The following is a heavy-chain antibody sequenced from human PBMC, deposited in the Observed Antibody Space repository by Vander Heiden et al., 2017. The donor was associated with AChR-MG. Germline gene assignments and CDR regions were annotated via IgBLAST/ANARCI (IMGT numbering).Heavy chain of an antibody. D-gene: IGHD6-19*01. J-gene: IGHJ6*02. CDR2: IYYSGST. CDR1: GGSISSYY. Sequence: QVQLQESGPGLVKPSETLSLTCTVSGGSISSYYWSWIRQPPGKGLEWIGYIYYSGSTNYNPSLKSRVTISVDTSKNQFSLKLSSVTAADTAVYYCARSYSSGWFSGYYGMDVWGQGTTVTVSS. V-gene: IGHV4-59*01. CDR3: ARSYSSGWFSGYYGMDV.